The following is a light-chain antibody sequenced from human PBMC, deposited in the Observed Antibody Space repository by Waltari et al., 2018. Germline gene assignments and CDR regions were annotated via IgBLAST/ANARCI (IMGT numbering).Light chain of an antibody. CDR3: HQYYTTPPT. CDR2: WAS. Sequence: DIVMTQSPDSLPVSLGDRATINCKSSQSVLYSSNKKDYIAWYQHKPGQAPKLLLYWASPQKSGGPDRFSGSGSGTNFNLTISSLQAEDVAVYYCHQYYTTPPTFGGGTKVEIK. V-gene: IGKV4-1*01. CDR1: QSVLYSSNKKDY. J-gene: IGKJ4*01.